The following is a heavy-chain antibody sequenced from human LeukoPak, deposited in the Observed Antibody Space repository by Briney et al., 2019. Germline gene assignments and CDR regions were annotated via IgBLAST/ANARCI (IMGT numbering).Heavy chain of an antibody. Sequence: SETLSLTCTVSGGSISSDNYYWGWIRQPPGKGLEWIGSIYYSGSTYYNPSLKSRVTISVDTSKNQFSLKLSSVTAADTAVYYCARLITTWGVRYFDYWGQGTLVTVSS. J-gene: IGHJ4*02. CDR3: ARLITTWGVRYFDY. CDR2: IYYSGST. V-gene: IGHV4-39*01. CDR1: GGSISSDNYY. D-gene: IGHD2-2*01.